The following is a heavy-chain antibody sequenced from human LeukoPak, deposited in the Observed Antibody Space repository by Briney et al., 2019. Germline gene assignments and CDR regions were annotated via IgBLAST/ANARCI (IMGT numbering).Heavy chain of an antibody. CDR1: GYSFTNYW. D-gene: IGHD6-13*01. CDR2: IYPGDSDT. V-gene: IGHV5-51*01. J-gene: IGHJ3*02. Sequence: GESLKISCQASGYSFTNYWIGWVRQMPGKGLEWMGIIYPGDSDTRYSPSFQGQVTISADKSISTAYVQWSSLKASDTAMYYCARHLHSSSWSENAFNIWGQGTKVTVSS. CDR3: ARHLHSSSWSENAFNI.